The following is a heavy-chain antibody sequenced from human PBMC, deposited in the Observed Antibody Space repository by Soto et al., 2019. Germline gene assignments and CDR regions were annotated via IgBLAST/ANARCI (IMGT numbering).Heavy chain of an antibody. J-gene: IGHJ4*02. D-gene: IGHD3-10*01. CDR3: ASLYGSGSSPLDY. Sequence: QVQLVESGGGVVQPGRSLRLPCAASGFTFSSYGMHWVRQAPGKGLEWVAVIWYDGSNKYYADSVKGRFTISRDNSKNTLYLQMNSLRAEDTAVYYCASLYGSGSSPLDYWGQGTLVTVSS. CDR2: IWYDGSNK. V-gene: IGHV3-33*01. CDR1: GFTFSSYG.